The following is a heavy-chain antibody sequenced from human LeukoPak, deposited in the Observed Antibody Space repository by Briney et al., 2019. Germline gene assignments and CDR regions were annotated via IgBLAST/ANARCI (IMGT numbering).Heavy chain of an antibody. CDR3: ARGDCSSTSCRPIDAFDI. CDR2: INPSSGGT. J-gene: IGHJ3*02. CDR1: GYTFTGYY. Sequence: ASVKVSCKTSGYTFTGYYMHWVRQAPGQGLEWMGWINPSSGGTNYAQKFQGRVTMTRDTSISTAYMELNNLRSDDTAVYYCARGDCSSTSCRPIDAFDIWGQGTMVTVSS. V-gene: IGHV1-2*02. D-gene: IGHD2-2*01.